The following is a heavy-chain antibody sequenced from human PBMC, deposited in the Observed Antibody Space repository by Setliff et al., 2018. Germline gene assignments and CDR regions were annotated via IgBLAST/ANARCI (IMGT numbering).Heavy chain of an antibody. Sequence: SCKASGYSFSDYDINWVRQAPGQGLEWMGWMNAHSGNSGCAQKFQGRVTMTRDTSISTAYMELNSLQYEDTAVYYCARGKWFRLDKSAWSNWFDPWGQGTLVTVSS. CDR3: ARGKWFRLDKSAWSNWFDP. CDR2: MNAHSGNS. J-gene: IGHJ5*02. V-gene: IGHV1-8*01. D-gene: IGHD5-12*01. CDR1: GYSFSDYD.